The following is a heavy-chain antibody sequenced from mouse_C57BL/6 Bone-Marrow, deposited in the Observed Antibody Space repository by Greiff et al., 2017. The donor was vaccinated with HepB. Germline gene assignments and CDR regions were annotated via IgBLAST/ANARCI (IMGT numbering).Heavy chain of an antibody. V-gene: IGHV5-15*01. CDR3: ARQGAYYSNLYAMDY. CDR1: GFTFSDYG. J-gene: IGHJ4*01. Sequence: VQLVESGGGLVQPGGSLKLSCAASGFTFSDYGMAWVRQAPRKGPEWVAFISNLAYSIYYADTVTGRFTISRENAKNTLYLEMSSLRSEDTAMYYCARQGAYYSNLYAMDYWGKGTSVTVSS. CDR2: ISNLAYSI. D-gene: IGHD2-5*01.